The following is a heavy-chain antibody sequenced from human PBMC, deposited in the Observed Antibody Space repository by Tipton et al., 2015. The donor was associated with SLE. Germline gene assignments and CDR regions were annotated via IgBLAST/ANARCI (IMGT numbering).Heavy chain of an antibody. CDR3: ARRPNKDKLWFGTGGAFDI. V-gene: IGHV4-39*01. Sequence: TLSLTCTVSGGSISRSSSFWDWIRQPPGKGLAWIATIYYSGSTYYNPSLKSRVTISVDTSKNQYALKLTSVTAADTAVYYCARRPNKDKLWFGTGGAFDIWGQGTMVSVSS. D-gene: IGHD3-10*01. CDR2: IYYSGST. J-gene: IGHJ3*02. CDR1: GGSISRSSSF.